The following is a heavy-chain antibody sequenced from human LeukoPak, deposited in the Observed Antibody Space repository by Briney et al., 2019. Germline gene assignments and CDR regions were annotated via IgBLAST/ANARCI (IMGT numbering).Heavy chain of an antibody. J-gene: IGHJ4*02. D-gene: IGHD3-10*01. CDR2: INHSGST. CDR1: GGSFSGYY. Sequence: PSETLSLTCAVYGGSFSGYYWSWIRQPPGKGLEWIGEINHSGSTNYNPSHKSRVTISVDTSKNQFSLKLSSVPAADTAVYYCARGGRMGRITMVRGVIFFDYWGQGTLVTVSS. V-gene: IGHV4-34*01. CDR3: ARGGRMGRITMVRGVIFFDY.